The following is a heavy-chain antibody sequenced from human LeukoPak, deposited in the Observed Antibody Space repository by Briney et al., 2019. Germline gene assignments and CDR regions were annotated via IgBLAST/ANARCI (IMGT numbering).Heavy chain of an antibody. Sequence: ESLRFSCAASGFTFNSYAMSWVRQAPGKGLEWIGEINHSGSTNYNPSLKSRVSISVDPSKNQFSRKLSSVTAADTAVSYCARDIRNNRGAFDIWGQGTMVTVSS. CDR2: INHSGST. CDR1: GFTFNSYA. V-gene: IGHV4-34*01. D-gene: IGHD2/OR15-2a*01. J-gene: IGHJ3*02. CDR3: ARDIRNNRGAFDI.